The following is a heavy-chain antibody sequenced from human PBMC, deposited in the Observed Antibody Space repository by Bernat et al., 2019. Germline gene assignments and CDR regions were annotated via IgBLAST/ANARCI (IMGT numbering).Heavy chain of an antibody. Sequence: QVQLQESGPGLVKPSETLSLTCTVSGGSISSSNWWSWVRQPPGKGLEWIGEIYHNGRTNYNPSLKSRVTISVDKSKNQFSLKLSSVTAADTAVYYCAREGDVDTAMFDCWGQGTLVTVSS. CDR3: AREGDVDTAMFDC. CDR2: IYHNGRT. J-gene: IGHJ4*02. CDR1: GGSISSSNW. V-gene: IGHV4-4*02. D-gene: IGHD5-18*01.